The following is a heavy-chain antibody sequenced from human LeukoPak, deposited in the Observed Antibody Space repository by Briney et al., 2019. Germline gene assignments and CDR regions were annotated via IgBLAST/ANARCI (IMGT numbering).Heavy chain of an antibody. J-gene: IGHJ4*02. CDR1: GFTFSSFW. V-gene: IGHV3-7*01. CDR3: ARVRGYYYGSSGHDY. Sequence: GGSLRLSCAASGFTFSSFWMSWVRQAPGKGLEWVANIKQDGSEKNYVDSVKGRFTVSRDNAKNPLYLQMNSQRAEDTAVYYCARVRGYYYGSSGHDYWGQGTLVTVSS. CDR2: IKQDGSEK. D-gene: IGHD3-22*01.